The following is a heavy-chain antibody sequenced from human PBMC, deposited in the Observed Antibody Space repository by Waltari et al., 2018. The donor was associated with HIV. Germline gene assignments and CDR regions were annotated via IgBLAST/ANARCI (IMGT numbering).Heavy chain of an antibody. Sequence: QVQLQESGPGLVKPSETLSLNCTVSGGTISSYFWSWIRQPPGKGLEWIGHIFYRGSTDYNPSLKSRVTISVDTSKNHFSLKLNSVTAADTAVYYCARDTGSAYGMDVWGQGTTVTVSS. V-gene: IGHV4-59*01. CDR2: IFYRGST. CDR1: GGTISSYF. CDR3: ARDTGSAYGMDV. D-gene: IGHD4-17*01. J-gene: IGHJ6*02.